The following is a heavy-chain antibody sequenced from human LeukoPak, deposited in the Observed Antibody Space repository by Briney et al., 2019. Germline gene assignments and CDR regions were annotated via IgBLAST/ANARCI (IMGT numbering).Heavy chain of an antibody. Sequence: SETLSLTCTVSGGSISSHYWTWIRQPPAKGLEWIGYIYYSGSTNYNPSLKSRVTISVDTSKNQFSLKLSSVTAADTAVYYCASYDSSGYLFDYWGQGTLVTVSS. CDR1: GGSISSHY. J-gene: IGHJ4*02. D-gene: IGHD3-22*01. V-gene: IGHV4-59*11. CDR3: ASYDSSGYLFDY. CDR2: IYYSGST.